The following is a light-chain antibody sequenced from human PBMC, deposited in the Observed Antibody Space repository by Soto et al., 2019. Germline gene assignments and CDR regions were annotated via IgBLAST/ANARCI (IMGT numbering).Light chain of an antibody. V-gene: IGLV4-69*01. CDR3: QTWGTGIVV. Sequence: QSVLTQSPSASASLGASVKLTCTLSSGHSSYVIAWHQQQPEKGPRYLMKLNSDGSHTKGDGIPDRFSGSSSGAERYLTIPSLQSEDEADYYCQTWGTGIVVFGGGTKLTVL. J-gene: IGLJ2*01. CDR1: SGHSSYV. CDR2: LNSDGSH.